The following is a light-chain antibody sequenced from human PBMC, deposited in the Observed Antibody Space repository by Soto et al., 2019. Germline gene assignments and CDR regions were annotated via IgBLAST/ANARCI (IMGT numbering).Light chain of an antibody. Sequence: DIQMTQSPSTLSASVGDGVTITCRASQNISVWLAWYQQRPGKAPKFLIYDASSLETGVPSRFRGSGSGTEFTLTIRCLQPDDFATYYCQQYVSASPTFGQGTKLEIK. J-gene: IGKJ2*01. V-gene: IGKV1-5*01. CDR1: QNISVW. CDR2: DAS. CDR3: QQYVSASPT.